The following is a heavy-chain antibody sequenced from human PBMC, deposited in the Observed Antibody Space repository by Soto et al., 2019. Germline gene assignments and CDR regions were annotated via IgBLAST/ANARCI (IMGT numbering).Heavy chain of an antibody. J-gene: IGHJ3*02. D-gene: IGHD4-17*01. V-gene: IGHV4-31*03. CDR3: AREGKRVLTMTTGAFDI. CDR1: GGSISSGGYY. Sequence: SETLSLTCTVSGGSISSGGYYWSWIRQHPGKGLEWIGYIYYSGSTYYNPSLKSRVTISVDTSKNQFSLKLSSVTAADTAVYYCAREGKRVLTMTTGAFDIWGQGTMVTVSS. CDR2: IYYSGST.